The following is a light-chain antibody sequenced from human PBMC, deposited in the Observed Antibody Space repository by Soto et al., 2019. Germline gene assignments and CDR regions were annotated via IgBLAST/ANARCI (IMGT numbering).Light chain of an antibody. CDR2: AAS. V-gene: IGKV1-6*01. Sequence: AIHMTQSPSSLSGSVGDRGTSTCRASQGIRNDLGWYQQKPGKAPKLLIYAASSLQSGVPSRYSGSGSRTDFTLTITRLEPEDSAVYYCQQYGNSPITFGQGTRLEIK. CDR1: QGIRND. CDR3: QQYGNSPIT. J-gene: IGKJ5*01.